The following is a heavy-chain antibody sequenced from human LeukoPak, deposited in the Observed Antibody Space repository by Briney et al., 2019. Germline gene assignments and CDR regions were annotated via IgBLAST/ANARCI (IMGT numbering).Heavy chain of an antibody. J-gene: IGHJ4*02. D-gene: IGHD5-12*01. Sequence: PGGSLRLSCSASGFTFNNYAVNWVRQAPGKGLEWVGRIKSKTDGGTTDYAAPVKGRFTISRDDSKNTLYLQMNSLKTEDTAVYYCITDIGYSGWGQGTLVTVSS. CDR3: ITDIGYSG. CDR1: GFTFNNYA. V-gene: IGHV3-15*01. CDR2: IKSKTDGGTT.